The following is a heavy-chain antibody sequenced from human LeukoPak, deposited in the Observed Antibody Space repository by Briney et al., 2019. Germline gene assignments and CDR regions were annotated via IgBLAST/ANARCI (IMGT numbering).Heavy chain of an antibody. CDR1: GGSISSYY. D-gene: IGHD6-13*01. J-gene: IGHJ6*02. V-gene: IGHV4-4*07. Sequence: SETLSLTCTVSGGSISSYYWSWIRQPAGKGLEWIGRIYSSGSTNYNPSLKSRVTMSVDTSKNQFSLNLRSVTAADTAVYYCARGTYSSSWYSDGMDVWGQGTTVTVSS. CDR2: IYSSGST. CDR3: ARGTYSSSWYSDGMDV.